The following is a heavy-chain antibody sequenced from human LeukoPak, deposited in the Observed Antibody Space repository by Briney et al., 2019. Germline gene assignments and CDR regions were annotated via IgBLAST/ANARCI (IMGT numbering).Heavy chain of an antibody. V-gene: IGHV4-39*07. Sequence: PSETLSLTCTVSGASISSSSYYWGWIRQPPGKGLEWIGSIYYSGSTYYNPSLKSRVTISVDTSKNQFSLKLSSVTAADTAVYYCASDEWLSPPSSWGQGTLVTVSS. D-gene: IGHD3-3*01. CDR1: GASISSSSYY. CDR3: ASDEWLSPPSS. J-gene: IGHJ5*02. CDR2: IYYSGST.